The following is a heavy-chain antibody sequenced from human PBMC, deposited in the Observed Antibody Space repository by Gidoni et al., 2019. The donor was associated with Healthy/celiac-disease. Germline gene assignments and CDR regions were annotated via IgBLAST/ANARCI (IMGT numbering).Heavy chain of an antibody. CDR3: TRDKGPQLERLIWHDY. V-gene: IGHV3-49*05. D-gene: IGHD1-1*01. CDR2: IRSKAYGGTT. CDR1: GFTFGDYA. J-gene: IGHJ4*02. Sequence: EVQLVESGGGLVKPGRSLRLSCTASGFTFGDYAMSWFRQVTGKGLGWVGFIRSKAYGGTTEYAASVKGRFTISRDDSKSIAYLQMNSLKTEDTAVYYCTRDKGPQLERLIWHDYWGQGTLVTVSS.